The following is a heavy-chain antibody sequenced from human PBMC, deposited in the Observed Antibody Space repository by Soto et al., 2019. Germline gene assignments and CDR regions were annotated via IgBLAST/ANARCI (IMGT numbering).Heavy chain of an antibody. Sequence: GASVKVSCKASGYTFTSYGISWVRQAPGQGLEWMGWISAYNGNTNYAQKLQGRVTMTTDTSTSTAYMELRSLRSDDTAVYYCARSLLSYDSSGYSAYWGQGTLVTVS. D-gene: IGHD3-22*01. CDR1: GYTFTSYG. CDR3: ARSLLSYDSSGYSAY. V-gene: IGHV1-18*04. CDR2: ISAYNGNT. J-gene: IGHJ4*02.